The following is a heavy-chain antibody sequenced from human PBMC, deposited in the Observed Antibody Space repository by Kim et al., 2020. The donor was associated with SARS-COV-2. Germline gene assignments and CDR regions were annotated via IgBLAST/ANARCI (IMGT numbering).Heavy chain of an antibody. Sequence: GGSLRLSCAASGFTFSSYAMSWVRQAPGKGLEWVSAISGSGGITYYADSVKGRFTISRDNSKNTLYLQMNSLRAEDTAVYYCAKDKAVLRYFDWALEGFDIWVQGTMVTVSS. V-gene: IGHV3-23*01. CDR1: GFTFSSYA. CDR2: ISGSGGIT. J-gene: IGHJ3*02. CDR3: AKDKAVLRYFDWALEGFDI. D-gene: IGHD3-9*01.